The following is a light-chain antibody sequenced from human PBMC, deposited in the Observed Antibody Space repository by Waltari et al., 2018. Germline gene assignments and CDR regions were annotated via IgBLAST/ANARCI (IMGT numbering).Light chain of an antibody. CDR2: DDS. CDR3: QVWDSGSDRFYV. CDR1: NLRNKA. V-gene: IGLV3-21*02. Sequence: SYVLTQPPSVSVAPGQTARIPCEGNNLRNKAVPWYQQRPGQAPVLVVYDDSARPSGIPERFSGSNSGNTATLTISRVEAGDEADYYCQVWDSGSDRFYVFGAGTKVTVL. J-gene: IGLJ1*01.